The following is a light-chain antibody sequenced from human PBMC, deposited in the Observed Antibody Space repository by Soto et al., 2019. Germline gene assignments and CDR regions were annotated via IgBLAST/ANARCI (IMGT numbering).Light chain of an antibody. CDR1: SRDVGSDNL. J-gene: IGLJ3*02. CDR2: GVD. Sequence: QSALTQPASVSGSPGQSIIITCIGTSRDVGSDNLVSWYQQVPGRAPKLIIFGVDKRPSGGSNRFSGSKSANTASLTISGIQTEDEADYYCCSYAGRSSLMFGGGTKLTVL. CDR3: CSYAGRSSLM. V-gene: IGLV2-23*02.